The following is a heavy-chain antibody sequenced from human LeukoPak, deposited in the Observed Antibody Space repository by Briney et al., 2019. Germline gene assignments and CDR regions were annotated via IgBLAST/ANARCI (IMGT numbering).Heavy chain of an antibody. CDR2: INHSGST. Sequence: SETLSLTCAVYGGSFSGYYWSWIRQPPGKGLEWIGEINHSGSTNYNPSLKSRVTISVDTSKNQFSLKLSSVTAADTAVYYCARPYCSGGSCYLDYWGQGTLVTVSS. CDR3: ARPYCSGGSCYLDY. J-gene: IGHJ4*02. D-gene: IGHD2-15*01. CDR1: GGSFSGYY. V-gene: IGHV4-34*01.